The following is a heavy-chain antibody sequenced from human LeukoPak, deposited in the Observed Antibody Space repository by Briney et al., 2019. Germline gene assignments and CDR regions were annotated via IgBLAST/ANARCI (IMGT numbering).Heavy chain of an antibody. J-gene: IGHJ3*02. V-gene: IGHV1-69*05. CDR1: GGTFSSYA. Sequence: SVKVSCKASGGTFSSYAISWVRQAPEQGLEWMGGIIPIFGTANYAQKFQGRVTITTDESTSTDYMELSSLRSEDTAVYYCARGAVGATTDAFDIWGQGTMVTVSS. D-gene: IGHD1-26*01. CDR2: IIPIFGTA. CDR3: ARGAVGATTDAFDI.